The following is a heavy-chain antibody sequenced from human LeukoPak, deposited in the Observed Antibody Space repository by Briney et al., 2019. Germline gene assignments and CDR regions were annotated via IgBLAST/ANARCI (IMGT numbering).Heavy chain of an antibody. D-gene: IGHD2/OR15-2a*01. V-gene: IGHV1-69*01. J-gene: IGHJ4*02. CDR2: IIPIFGTA. CDR1: GGTFSSYA. Sequence: GSSMKVSCKASGGTFSSYAISWVRQAPGQGLEWMGGIIPIFGTANYAQKFQGRVTITADESTSTAYMELSSLRSEDTAVYYCASMALSGLRDYWGQGTLVTVSS. CDR3: ASMALSGLRDY.